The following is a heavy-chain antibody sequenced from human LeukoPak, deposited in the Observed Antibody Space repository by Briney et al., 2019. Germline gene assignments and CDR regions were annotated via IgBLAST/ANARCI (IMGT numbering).Heavy chain of an antibody. J-gene: IGHJ3*02. V-gene: IGHV4-59*08. CDR1: GGSISSYY. D-gene: IGHD3-22*01. Sequence: SETLSLTCTVSGGSISSYYWSWMRQPPGKGLEWIGYIYYSGSTNYNPSLKSRVTISVDTSKNQFSLKLSSVTAADTAVYYCARSAGYYDSSGYYLSDAFDIWGQGTMVTVSS. CDR2: IYYSGST. CDR3: ARSAGYYDSSGYYLSDAFDI.